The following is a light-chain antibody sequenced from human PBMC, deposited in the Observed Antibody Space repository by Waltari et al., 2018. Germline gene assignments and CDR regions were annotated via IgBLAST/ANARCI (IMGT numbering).Light chain of an antibody. V-gene: IGKV1-5*03. J-gene: IGKJ2*01. CDR3: LQYSSSPYN. CDR2: KAS. CDR1: QSISNW. Sequence: DIQMTQSPSSLSASVGDTVTITCRASQSISNWLDWYQQKPGKAPKLLIYKASSLQGGVPSRFRGSGSGTEFTLTISSLQPEDFATYYCLQYSSSPYNFGQWTKVEIK.